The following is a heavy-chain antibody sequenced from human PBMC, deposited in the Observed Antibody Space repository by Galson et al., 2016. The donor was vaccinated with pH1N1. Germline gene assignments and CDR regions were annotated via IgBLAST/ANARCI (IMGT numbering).Heavy chain of an antibody. CDR1: GFTFSSYA. V-gene: IGHV3-23*01. D-gene: IGHD2-2*01. CDR2: ISGSGIST. Sequence: SLRLSCAASGFTFSSYAMRWVRQAPGKGLEWVSHISGSGISTYYADSVKGRFTISRDNAKNSLYLQMNSLRAEDTAIYYCARDQAFSVPPQLDFWGQGSLVTVSS. J-gene: IGHJ4*02. CDR3: ARDQAFSVPPQLDF.